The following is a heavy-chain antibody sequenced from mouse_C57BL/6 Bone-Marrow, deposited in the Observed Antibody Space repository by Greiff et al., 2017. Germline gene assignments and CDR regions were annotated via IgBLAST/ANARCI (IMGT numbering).Heavy chain of an antibody. CDR3: ARGDYYGSSYYFDY. D-gene: IGHD1-1*01. CDR1: GYTFTSYW. V-gene: IGHV1-69*01. CDR2: IDPSDSYT. J-gene: IGHJ2*01. Sequence: QVQLQQPGAELVMPGASVKLSCTASGYTFTSYWMHWVKQRPGQGLEWIGEIDPSDSYTNYNQQFKGKSTLTVDKSSSTAYMQLSSLTSEDSAVYYCARGDYYGSSYYFDYWGQGTTLTVSS.